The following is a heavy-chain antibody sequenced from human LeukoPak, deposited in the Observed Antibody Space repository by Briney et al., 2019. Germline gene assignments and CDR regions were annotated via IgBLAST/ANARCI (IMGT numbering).Heavy chain of an antibody. J-gene: IGHJ4*02. CDR3: ARPNDTSAYSYLDY. CDR1: GYTFTTYY. Sequence: ASVKVSCKASGYTFTTYYIHWVRQAPGQGLECMGIINPTGGNTNYAQKFQGRVPMTRDTSTSTVYMELSSLRSEDTAVYYCARPNDTSAYSYLDYWAQGTLVTASS. D-gene: IGHD3-22*01. V-gene: IGHV1-46*01. CDR2: INPTGGNT.